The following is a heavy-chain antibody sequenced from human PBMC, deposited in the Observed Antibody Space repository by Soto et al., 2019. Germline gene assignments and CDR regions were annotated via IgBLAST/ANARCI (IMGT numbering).Heavy chain of an antibody. V-gene: IGHV1-2*04. CDR1: GYTFTGYY. J-gene: IGHJ6*02. Sequence: SVKVSCKASGYTFTGYYMHWVRQAPGQGLEWMGWINPNSGGTNYAQKFQGWVTMTRDTSISTAYMELSRLRSDDTAVYYCARGLGIAAQDYYYYGMDVWGQGTTVTVSS. D-gene: IGHD6-6*01. CDR3: ARGLGIAAQDYYYYGMDV. CDR2: INPNSGGT.